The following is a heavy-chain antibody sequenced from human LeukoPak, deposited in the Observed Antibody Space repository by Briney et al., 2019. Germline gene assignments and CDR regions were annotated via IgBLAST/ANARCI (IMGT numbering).Heavy chain of an antibody. CDR2: IYTSGST. CDR1: GGSISSGSYY. Sequence: PSETLSLTCTVSGGSISSGSYYWSWIRQPAGKGLEWIGRIYTSGSTNYNPSLKSRITISVDTSKNQFSLKLSSVTAADTAVYYCARNSCPSGSCYDNRGYFDYWGQGTLVTVSS. V-gene: IGHV4-61*02. J-gene: IGHJ4*02. D-gene: IGHD2-15*01. CDR3: ARNSCPSGSCYDNRGYFDY.